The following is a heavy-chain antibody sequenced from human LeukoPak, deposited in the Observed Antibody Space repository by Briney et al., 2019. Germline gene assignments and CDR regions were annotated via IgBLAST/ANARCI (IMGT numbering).Heavy chain of an antibody. CDR1: GGSISSYY. J-gene: IGHJ4*02. Sequence: KASETLSLTCTVSGGSISSYYWSWIRQPPGKGLEWIGYIYYSGSTNYNPSLKSRVTISVDTSKNQFSLRLSSVTAADTAVYYCASSYFTVTTGPYFDYWGQGTLVTVSS. CDR3: ASSYFTVTTGPYFDY. D-gene: IGHD4-17*01. V-gene: IGHV4-59*08. CDR2: IYYSGST.